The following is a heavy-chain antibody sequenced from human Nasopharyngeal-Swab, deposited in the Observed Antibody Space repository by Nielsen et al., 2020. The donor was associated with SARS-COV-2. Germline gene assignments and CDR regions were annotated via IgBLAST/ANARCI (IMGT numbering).Heavy chain of an antibody. CDR1: GFTFSDSY. V-gene: IGHV3-11*06. Sequence: GESLKISCAASGFTFSDSYMTWVRQAPGKGLESVSYISGNSDVTNYADSVKGRFTISRDNAKNSLYLQMNSLRDEDTAVYYCARGITGTRRPDAFDIWGQGTMVTVSS. J-gene: IGHJ3*02. CDR2: ISGNSDVT. CDR3: ARGITGTRRPDAFDI. D-gene: IGHD1-20*01.